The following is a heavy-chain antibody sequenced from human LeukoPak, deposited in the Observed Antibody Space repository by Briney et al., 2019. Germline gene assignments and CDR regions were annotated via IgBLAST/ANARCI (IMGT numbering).Heavy chain of an antibody. D-gene: IGHD5-24*01. J-gene: IGHJ4*02. CDR2: IKTKIDGETT. CDR3: TTGERWLLRSSPY. V-gene: IGHV3-15*01. Sequence: GASLRLSCAASGFTFSSYVMSWVRQAPGKGLEWVGRIKTKIDGETTDYAAPVEGRFAISRDDSKNTLYLQMNSLKTDDTAVYYCTTGERWLLRSSPYWGQGTLVTVSS. CDR1: GFTFSSYV.